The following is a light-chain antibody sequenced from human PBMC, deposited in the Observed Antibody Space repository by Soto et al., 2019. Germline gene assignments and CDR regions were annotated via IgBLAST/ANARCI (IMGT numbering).Light chain of an antibody. J-gene: IGKJ3*01. CDR3: QQYGGSLT. CDR2: DAS. Sequence: EIVLTQSPATLSLSPGERATLSCGASQSISSYLAWYQQKPGLAPRLLIYDASSRAPGIPDRFSGSGSGTDFTLTISRLEPEDFAVYYCQQYGGSLTFGPGTQVDIK. V-gene: IGKV3D-20*01. CDR1: QSISSY.